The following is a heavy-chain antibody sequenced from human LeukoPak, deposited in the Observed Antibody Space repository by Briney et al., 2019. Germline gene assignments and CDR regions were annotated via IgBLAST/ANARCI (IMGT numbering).Heavy chain of an antibody. J-gene: IGHJ3*02. V-gene: IGHV4-34*01. CDR1: GGSFSGYY. Sequence: SETLSLTCTGYGGSFSGYYYSWIRQPPGKGLEWIGEINQSGSTNYNPSLKSRVTMSLDTSKNQFSLRLNSVTAADTAVYYCASEGGSSSLRRHAFDIWGQGTMVTVSS. D-gene: IGHD6-6*01. CDR3: ASEGGSSSLRRHAFDI. CDR2: INQSGST.